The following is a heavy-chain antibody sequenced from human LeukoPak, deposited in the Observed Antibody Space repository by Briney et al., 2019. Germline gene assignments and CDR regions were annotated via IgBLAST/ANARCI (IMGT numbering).Heavy chain of an antibody. J-gene: IGHJ3*02. V-gene: IGHV3-30*02. Sequence: GGSLRLSCAASGFTFSSYGMHWVRQAPGKGLEWVAFIRYDGSNKYYADSVKGRFTISRDNSKNTLYLQMNSLRAEDTAVYYCANIVAPSGAFDIWGQGTMVTVSS. CDR3: ANIVAPSGAFDI. CDR2: IRYDGSNK. D-gene: IGHD5-12*01. CDR1: GFTFSSYG.